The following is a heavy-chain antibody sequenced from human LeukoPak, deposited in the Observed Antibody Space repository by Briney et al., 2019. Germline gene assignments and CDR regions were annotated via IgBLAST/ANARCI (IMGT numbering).Heavy chain of an antibody. J-gene: IGHJ6*02. CDR3: ARRVLYYDIVTGLNTYYAMDV. V-gene: IGHV3-48*04. D-gene: IGHD3-9*01. CDR2: ISSSSITI. Sequence: GGSLRLSCAASGFTFSSYSLNRVRQAPGKGLEWVSFISSSSITIYYADSVKGRFTISRDNAKSSLFLQMNSLRAEDTAVYFCARRVLYYDIVTGLNTYYAMDVWGHGTTVTVSS. CDR1: GFTFSSYS.